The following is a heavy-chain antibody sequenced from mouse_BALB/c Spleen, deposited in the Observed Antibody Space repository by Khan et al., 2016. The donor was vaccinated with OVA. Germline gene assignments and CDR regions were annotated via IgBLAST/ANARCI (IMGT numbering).Heavy chain of an antibody. Sequence: QVQLQQSGAELVRPGTSVKVSCKASGYAFTNYLIEWVKQRPGQGLEWIGVINPGSGGTNYNEKFKGKVTLTEDKSSSTDYMQHSSLTSDDAAGYIGARRYDVMDYWGQGTSVAVAA. V-gene: IGHV1-54*01. J-gene: IGHJ4*01. CDR2: INPGSGGT. CDR1: GYAFTNYL. CDR3: ARRYDVMDY.